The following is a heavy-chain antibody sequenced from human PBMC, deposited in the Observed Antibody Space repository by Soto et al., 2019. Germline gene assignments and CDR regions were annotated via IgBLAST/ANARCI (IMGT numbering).Heavy chain of an antibody. CDR3: ATDRSSSWYAYGMDV. J-gene: IGHJ6*02. CDR2: IYSGGST. V-gene: IGHV3-53*02. CDR1: GITVSSNY. D-gene: IGHD6-13*01. Sequence: EVQLVETGGGLIQPGGSLRLSCAASGITVSSNYMSWVRQAPGKGLEWVSVIYSGGSTYYADSVKGRFTISRDNSKNTLYLQMNSLRAEDTAVSYCATDRSSSWYAYGMDVWGQGTTATVSS.